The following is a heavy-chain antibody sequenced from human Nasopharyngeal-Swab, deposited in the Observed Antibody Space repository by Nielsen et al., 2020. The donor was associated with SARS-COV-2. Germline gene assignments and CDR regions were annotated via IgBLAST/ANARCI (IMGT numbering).Heavy chain of an antibody. D-gene: IGHD3-10*01. Sequence: GGSLRLSCAASGFRFSDYSMNWVRQAPGKGPEWVSFISGSDDFIYYADSVKGRFTISRDNARNSLYLQMNSLRAEDTAIYYCARDLGDYYYYYYMDVWGKGTTVTVSS. J-gene: IGHJ6*03. CDR2: ISGSDDFI. CDR1: GFRFSDYS. V-gene: IGHV3-21*01. CDR3: ARDLGDYYYYYYMDV.